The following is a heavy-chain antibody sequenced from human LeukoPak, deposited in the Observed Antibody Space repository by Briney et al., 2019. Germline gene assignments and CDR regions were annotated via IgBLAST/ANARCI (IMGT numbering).Heavy chain of an antibody. D-gene: IGHD3-10*01. V-gene: IGHV4-59*01. J-gene: IGHJ4*02. CDR1: GGSISTYY. CDR2: IYYSGSA. Sequence: ASETLSLTCTVSGGSISTYYWSWIRQPPGKGLEWIGYIYYSGSANYNPSLKSRVTISVDTSKNQFSLKLSSVTAADTAVYYCGRSYGSGNYFDYWGQGTLVTVSS. CDR3: GRSYGSGNYFDY.